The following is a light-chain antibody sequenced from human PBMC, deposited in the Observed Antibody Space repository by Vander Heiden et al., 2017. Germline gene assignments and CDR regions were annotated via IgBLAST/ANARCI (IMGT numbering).Light chain of an antibody. Sequence: EIVMTQSPATLSASPGERATLSCRASQSVSSNLAWYQQKPGQAPRLLIYGASTRATGIPARFSGSGSGTEFTLTISSLQPEDFAVYYCQQYNNWPRITFGQGTRLEIK. CDR1: QSVSSN. V-gene: IGKV3-15*01. CDR2: GAS. CDR3: QQYNNWPRIT. J-gene: IGKJ5*01.